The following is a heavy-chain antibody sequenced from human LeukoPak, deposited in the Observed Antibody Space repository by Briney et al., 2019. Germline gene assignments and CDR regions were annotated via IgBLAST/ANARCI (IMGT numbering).Heavy chain of an antibody. V-gene: IGHV1-2*02. CDR2: INLYNDAT. Sequence: ASVKGSSAPPGYSFTAYYICRMRQAPGQGLECMGWINLYNDATKYAQRFQSRVTMTRDTSISTAYMELSRLRSDDTATYYCASWAGGNEPVASFDFWGQGTLVTVSS. CDR1: GYSFTAYY. CDR3: ASWAGGNEPVASFDF. J-gene: IGHJ4*02. D-gene: IGHD1-14*01.